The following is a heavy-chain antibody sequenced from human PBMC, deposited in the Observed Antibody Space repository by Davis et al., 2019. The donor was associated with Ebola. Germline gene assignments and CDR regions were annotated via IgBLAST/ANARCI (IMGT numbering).Heavy chain of an antibody. D-gene: IGHD3-3*01. V-gene: IGHV3-9*01. CDR1: GFTFDDYA. Sequence: SLKISCAASGFTFDDYAMHWVRQAPGKGLEWVSGISWNSGSIGYADSVKGRFTISRDNAKNSLYLQMNSLRAEDTALYYCAKDVGDYDFWSGYPDYWGQGTLVTVSS. J-gene: IGHJ4*02. CDR2: ISWNSGSI. CDR3: AKDVGDYDFWSGYPDY.